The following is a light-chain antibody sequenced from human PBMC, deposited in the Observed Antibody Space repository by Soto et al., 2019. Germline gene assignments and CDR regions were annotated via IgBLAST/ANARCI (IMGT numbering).Light chain of an antibody. Sequence: DIQMTQSRSTLSASVGDRVTITCRASQTISSWLAWYQQKPGKAPKLLIYNASSLESGVPSRFSGSGSGTEFPLTISSLQPDDFAIYYRQQYSTSSRTFGQGTEVEIK. CDR1: QTISSW. CDR3: QQYSTSSRT. CDR2: NAS. V-gene: IGKV1-5*03. J-gene: IGKJ1*01.